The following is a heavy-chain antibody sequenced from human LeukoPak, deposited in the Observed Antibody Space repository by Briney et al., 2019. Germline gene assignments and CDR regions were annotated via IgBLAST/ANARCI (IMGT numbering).Heavy chain of an antibody. Sequence: ASVKVSCKASGGTFSSYAISWVRQAPGQGLEWMGIINPSGGSTSYAQKFQGRVTMTRDTSTSTVYMELSGLRSEDTAVYYCARVPPSNEEALDYWGQGTLVTVSS. CDR1: GGTFSSYA. CDR2: INPSGGST. CDR3: ARVPPSNEEALDY. J-gene: IGHJ4*02. V-gene: IGHV1-46*01.